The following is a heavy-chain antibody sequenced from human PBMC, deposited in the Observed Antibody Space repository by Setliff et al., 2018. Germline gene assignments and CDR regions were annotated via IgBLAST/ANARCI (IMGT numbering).Heavy chain of an antibody. J-gene: IGHJ4*02. D-gene: IGHD2-21*01. CDR2: INCTGGSA. Sequence: ASVKVSCKASGYTFTNYHMHWVRQAPGQGLEWMGVINCTGGSATYAQKFQGRVTMTRDTSTNTFYMELAGLTSDDTAVYFCVCGHRSQATSDFWGQGTLVTVSS. V-gene: IGHV1-46*01. CDR3: VCGHRSQATSDF. CDR1: GYTFTNYH.